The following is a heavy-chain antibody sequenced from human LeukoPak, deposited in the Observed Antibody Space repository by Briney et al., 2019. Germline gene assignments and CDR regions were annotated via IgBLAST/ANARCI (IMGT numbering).Heavy chain of an antibody. CDR3: ARDCGGDCYSAGDYFDY. Sequence: SETLSLTCTVSGGSISSGDYYWSWTRQPPGKGLEWIGYIYYSGSTYYNPSLKSRVTIPVDTSKNQFSLKLSSVTAADTAVYYCARDCGGDCYSAGDYFDYWGQGTLVTVSS. V-gene: IGHV4-30-4*08. J-gene: IGHJ4*02. D-gene: IGHD2-21*01. CDR2: IYYSGST. CDR1: GGSISSGDYY.